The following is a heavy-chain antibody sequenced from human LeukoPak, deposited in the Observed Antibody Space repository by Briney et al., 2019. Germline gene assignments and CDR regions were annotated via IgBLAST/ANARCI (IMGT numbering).Heavy chain of an antibody. CDR2: TSSSSSTI. J-gene: IGHJ2*01. Sequence: PGGSLRLSCAASGFTFSNYWMNWVRQAPGRGLEWVSYTSSSSSTIKYADSVRGRFTISRDNAENSLYLQMNSLRDEDTAVYYCARARGTGWYFDLWGRGTLVTVSS. CDR3: ARARGTGWYFDL. V-gene: IGHV3-48*02. D-gene: IGHD2-15*01. CDR1: GFTFSNYW.